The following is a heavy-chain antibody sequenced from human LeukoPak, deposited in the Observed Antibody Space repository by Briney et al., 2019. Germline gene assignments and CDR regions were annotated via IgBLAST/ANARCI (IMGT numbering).Heavy chain of an antibody. CDR3: GREVAAAGEYYFDY. Sequence: GASVKVSCKASGGTFSSYAISWVRQAPGQGLEWMGGIIPIFGTANYAQKFQGRVTITTDESTSTAYMELSSLRSEDTAVYYCGREVAAAGEYYFDYWGQRTLVTVSS. V-gene: IGHV1-69*05. J-gene: IGHJ4*02. CDR1: GGTFSSYA. D-gene: IGHD6-13*01. CDR2: IIPIFGTA.